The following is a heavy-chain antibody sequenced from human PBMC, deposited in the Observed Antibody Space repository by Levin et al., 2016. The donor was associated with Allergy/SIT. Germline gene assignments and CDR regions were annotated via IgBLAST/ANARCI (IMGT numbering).Heavy chain of an antibody. CDR1: GYTFTTYG. V-gene: IGHV1-18*04. Sequence: ASVKVSCKASGYTFTTYGISWVRQAPGQGLEWMGWISAYNGDTNYAQKLQGRVTMTTDTSTSTAYMELRSLRSDDTAVYYCARDRRFYYDTSFPYFDYWGQGTLVTVSS. J-gene: IGHJ4*02. CDR3: ARDRRFYYDTSFPYFDY. D-gene: IGHD3-22*01. CDR2: ISAYNGDT.